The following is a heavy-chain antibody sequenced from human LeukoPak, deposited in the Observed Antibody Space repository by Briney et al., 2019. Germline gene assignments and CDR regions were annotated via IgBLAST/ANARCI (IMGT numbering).Heavy chain of an antibody. V-gene: IGHV3-7*01. Sequence: GGSLRLSCAASGFNFNNYWMSWLRRAPGKGPEWVANIKDDGSEEYYVDSVKGRFTIVRDNAYNSLYLEMSSLRVEDTAVYYCARDRGWRTSGYYLYHFDYWGQGTLVTFAS. J-gene: IGHJ4*02. CDR2: IKDDGSEE. CDR1: GFNFNNYW. D-gene: IGHD3-22*01. CDR3: ARDRGWRTSGYYLYHFDY.